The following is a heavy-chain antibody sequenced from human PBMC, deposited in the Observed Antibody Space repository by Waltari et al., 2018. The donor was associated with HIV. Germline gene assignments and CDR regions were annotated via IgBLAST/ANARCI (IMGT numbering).Heavy chain of an antibody. J-gene: IGHJ4*02. CDR3: ARVSGEQWLVL. D-gene: IGHD6-19*01. Sequence: QVQLQESGPGLVKPSGTLYLTCAVSGGAISSSNWWSWVRQPPGKGLEWIGEIYHSGSTNYNPSLKRRVTISVDKSKNQFSLKLSSVTAADTAVYYCARVSGEQWLVLWGQGTLVTVSS. CDR2: IYHSGST. CDR1: GGAISSSNW. V-gene: IGHV4-4*02.